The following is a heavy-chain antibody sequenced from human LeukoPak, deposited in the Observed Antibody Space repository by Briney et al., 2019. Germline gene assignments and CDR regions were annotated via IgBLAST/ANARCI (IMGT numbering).Heavy chain of an antibody. J-gene: IGHJ6*02. Sequence: SETLSLTCTVSGGSISSSIYYWGWIRQPPGKGLEWIGSIYYSGSTYYNPSLKSRVTISVDTSKNQFSLKLSSVTAADTAVYYCASRSSGYPYYYGMDVWGQGTTVTVSS. CDR2: IYYSGST. CDR3: ASRSSGYPYYYGMDV. D-gene: IGHD3-22*01. CDR1: GGSISSSIYY. V-gene: IGHV4-39*01.